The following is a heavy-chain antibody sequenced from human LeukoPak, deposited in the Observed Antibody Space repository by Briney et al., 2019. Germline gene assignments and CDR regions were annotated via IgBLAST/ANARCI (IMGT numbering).Heavy chain of an antibody. D-gene: IGHD6-19*01. V-gene: IGHV3-23*01. Sequence: GGTLRLSCAASGFTFSTYGMSWVRQAPGKGLEWVSGISGSGDSTYYADSVKGRFTISRDNSKNTLYLQMNSLRAEDTAVYFCARRSGVAVAGAFDYWGQGTLVTVSS. CDR2: ISGSGDST. CDR3: ARRSGVAVAGAFDY. J-gene: IGHJ4*02. CDR1: GFTFSTYG.